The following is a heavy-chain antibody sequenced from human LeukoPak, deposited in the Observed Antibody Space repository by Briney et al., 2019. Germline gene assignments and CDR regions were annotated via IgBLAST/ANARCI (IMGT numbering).Heavy chain of an antibody. J-gene: IGHJ4*02. CDR3: ARSPLVYDSSGLPYYFDY. CDR2: IYSGGST. V-gene: IGHV3-66*01. Sequence: GGSLRLSCAASEFSVGSNYMTWVRQAPGKGLEWVSLIYSGGSTYYADSVKGRFTISRDNSKNTLYLQMNSLRAEDTAVYYCARSPLVYDSSGLPYYFDYWGQGTLVTVSS. CDR1: EFSVGSNY. D-gene: IGHD3-22*01.